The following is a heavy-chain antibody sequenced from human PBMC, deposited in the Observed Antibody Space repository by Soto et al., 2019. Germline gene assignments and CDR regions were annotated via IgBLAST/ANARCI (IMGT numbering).Heavy chain of an antibody. J-gene: IGHJ4*02. CDR2: VFTSGTT. Sequence: SETLSLTCTVSDGSISTYYWSWIRQPAGQGLEWIGHVFTSGTTNYTPSLKSRVSMSLDTAKNQFSLKLSSVTAADTAVYYCARANSGFWGGYFDSWGQGKLVTVSS. V-gene: IGHV4-4*07. D-gene: IGHD3-3*01. CDR3: ARANSGFWGGYFDS. CDR1: DGSISTYY.